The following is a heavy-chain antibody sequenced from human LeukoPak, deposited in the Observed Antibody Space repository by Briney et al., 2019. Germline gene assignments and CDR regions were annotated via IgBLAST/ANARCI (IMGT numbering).Heavy chain of an antibody. Sequence: ASVKVSCKASGYTFTSYGISWVRQAPGQGLEWMGWISAYNGNTNYAQKLQGRVTMTTDTSTSTAHMELRSLRSDDTAVYYCARARSPYYYYMDVWGKGTTVTVSS. J-gene: IGHJ6*03. V-gene: IGHV1-18*01. CDR2: ISAYNGNT. CDR3: ARARSPYYYYMDV. CDR1: GYTFTSYG.